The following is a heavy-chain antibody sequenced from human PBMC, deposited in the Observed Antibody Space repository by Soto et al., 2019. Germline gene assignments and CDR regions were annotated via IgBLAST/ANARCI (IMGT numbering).Heavy chain of an antibody. CDR2: INAGNGNT. J-gene: IGHJ6*03. V-gene: IGHV1-3*01. CDR3: ARDPEPAAINYYYYYMDV. Sequence: ASVKVSCKASGYTFTSYAMHWVRQAPGQRLEWMGWINAGNGNTKYSQKFQGRVTITRDTSASTAYMELSSLRSEDTAVYYCARDPEPAAINYYYYYMDVWGKGTTVTVSS. D-gene: IGHD2-2*01. CDR1: GYTFTSYA.